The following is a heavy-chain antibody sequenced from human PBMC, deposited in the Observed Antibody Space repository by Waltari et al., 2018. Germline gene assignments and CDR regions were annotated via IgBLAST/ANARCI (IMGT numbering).Heavy chain of an antibody. CDR3: ARDLGINGSYALDY. Sequence: QVQLQESGPGLVKPSQTLSLTCTVAGDSMSSGFNYWRWVRQPAGKGLEWIGRIYGSGFTNYNPSLKSRVTISIDTSKNQFSLKLASVTAADTAVYFCARDLGINGSYALDYWGQGKLVTVSS. J-gene: IGHJ4*02. CDR1: GDSMSSGFNY. D-gene: IGHD3-10*01. V-gene: IGHV4-61*02. CDR2: IYGSGFT.